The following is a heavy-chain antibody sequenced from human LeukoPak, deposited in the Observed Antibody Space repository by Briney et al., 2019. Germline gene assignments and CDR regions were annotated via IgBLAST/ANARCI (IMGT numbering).Heavy chain of an antibody. CDR2: IWYDGSNK. CDR1: GFTFSSYG. V-gene: IGHV3-33*01. J-gene: IGHJ6*02. CDR3: AREIAYGDYVGMDV. D-gene: IGHD4-17*01. Sequence: GGSLRLSCAASGFTFSSYGMHWVRQAPGKGLEWVAVIWYDGSNKYYADSVKGRFTISRDNAKNTLYLQMNSLRAEDTAMYYCAREIAYGDYVGMDVWGQGTTVTVSS.